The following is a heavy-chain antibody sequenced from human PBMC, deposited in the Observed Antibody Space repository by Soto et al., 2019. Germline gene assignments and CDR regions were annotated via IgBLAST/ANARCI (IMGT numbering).Heavy chain of an antibody. V-gene: IGHV4-30-4*01. J-gene: IGHJ4*02. CDR1: GGSVTSDEDY. CDR3: ATESGSTYGYFDH. D-gene: IGHD5-18*01. CDR2: ISNSGST. Sequence: SETLSLTCTVSGGSVTSDEDYWTWIRQSPGKGLEWIGYISNSGSTGYNPSLKTRLSMSVDRSKNQFTLRLTSVTAADTAVYFCATESGSTYGYFDHWGQGT.